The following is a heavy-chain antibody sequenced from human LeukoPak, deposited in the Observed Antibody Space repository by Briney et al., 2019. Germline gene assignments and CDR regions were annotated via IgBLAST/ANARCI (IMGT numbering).Heavy chain of an antibody. CDR2: IIGSGGST. D-gene: IGHD6-13*01. V-gene: IGHV3-23*01. CDR1: GFTFSSYA. J-gene: IGHJ4*02. CDR3: AKALFAGYSSSWTDFDY. Sequence: GGSLRLSRAAPGFTFSSYAISWVGQAPGKGLEWVQAIIGSGGSTYYADSVKGRFTISRDNSKNTLYLQMNSLRAEDTAVYYSAKALFAGYSSSWTDFDYWGQGTLVTVSS.